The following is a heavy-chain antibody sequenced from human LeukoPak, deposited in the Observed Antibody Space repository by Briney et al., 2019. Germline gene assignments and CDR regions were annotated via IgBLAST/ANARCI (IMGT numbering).Heavy chain of an antibody. CDR3: AKNSYLNYYDSSGYYYHAFDI. CDR2: ISGSGGSI. D-gene: IGHD3-22*01. Sequence: GGSLRLSCAASGFTFSSYAMSWVRQAPGKGLEWVSGISGSGGSIYYADSVKGRFTISRDNSKNTLYLQMISLRVEDTAVYYCAKNSYLNYYDSSGYYYHAFDIWGQGTMVTVSS. CDR1: GFTFSSYA. V-gene: IGHV3-23*01. J-gene: IGHJ3*02.